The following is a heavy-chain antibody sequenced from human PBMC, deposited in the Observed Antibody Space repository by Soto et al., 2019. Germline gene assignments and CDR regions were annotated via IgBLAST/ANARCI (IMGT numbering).Heavy chain of an antibody. CDR1: GGSFSGYY. V-gene: IGHV4-34*01. CDR3: ARDNRVNIAAAGRYYYYYGMDV. J-gene: IGHJ6*02. D-gene: IGHD6-13*01. CDR2: INHSGST. Sequence: PSETLSLTCAVYGGSFSGYYWSWIRQPPGKGLEWIGEINHSGSTNYNPSLKSRVTISVATSENQFSLKLSSVTAADTAVYYCARDNRVNIAAAGRYYYYYGMDVWGQGTTVTVSS.